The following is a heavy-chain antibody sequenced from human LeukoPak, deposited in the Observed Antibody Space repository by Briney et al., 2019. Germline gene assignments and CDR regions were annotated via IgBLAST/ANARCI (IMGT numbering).Heavy chain of an antibody. CDR1: GGSFSGYY. J-gene: IGHJ3*02. D-gene: IGHD3-22*01. V-gene: IGHV4-34*01. CDR2: INHSGST. CDR3: ARLDYDSSGYYDARRDI. Sequence: PSETLSLTCAVYGGSFSGYYWSWIRQPPGKGLEWIGEINHSGSTNYNPSLKSRVTISVDTSKNQFSLKLSSVTAADTAVYYCARLDYDSSGYYDARRDIWGQGTMVTVSS.